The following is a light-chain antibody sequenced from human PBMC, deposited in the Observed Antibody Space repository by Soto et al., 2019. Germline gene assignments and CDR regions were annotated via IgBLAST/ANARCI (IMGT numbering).Light chain of an antibody. J-gene: IGKJ1*01. CDR3: QQRYNWPPWT. CDR1: QSVSDY. CDR2: DAS. Sequence: EIVLTQSPATLSLSPGERATLSYRASQSVSDYLAWYQQKPGQAPRLLIYDASTRATGIPARFSGSGSGTDFTLTISSLEPEDFAVYFCQQRYNWPPWTFGQGTKVEIK. V-gene: IGKV3-11*01.